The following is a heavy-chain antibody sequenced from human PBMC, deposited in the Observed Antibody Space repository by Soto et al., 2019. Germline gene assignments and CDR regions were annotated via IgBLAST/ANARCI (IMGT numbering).Heavy chain of an antibody. Sequence: ASVKVSCKASGYTFTSYGISWVRQAPGQGLEWMGWISAYNGNTNYAQKLQGRVTMTTDTSTSTAYMELRSLRSDDTAVYYCARDSEFMITFGGVIPWFDTWGKGTLVTVSS. J-gene: IGHJ5*02. CDR1: GYTFTSYG. CDR2: ISAYNGNT. V-gene: IGHV1-18*01. CDR3: ARDSEFMITFGGVIPWFDT. D-gene: IGHD3-16*02.